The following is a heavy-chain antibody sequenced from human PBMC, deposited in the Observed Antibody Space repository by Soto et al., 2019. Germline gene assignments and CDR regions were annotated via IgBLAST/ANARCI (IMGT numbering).Heavy chain of an antibody. V-gene: IGHV4-4*07. CDR3: ARDVGGSVVPHWFDP. CDR1: GHSISADY. J-gene: IGHJ5*02. CDR2: VDASGNT. D-gene: IGHD3-22*01. Sequence: QVQLQESGPGLVKASETLSLSCTVSGHSISADYWSWIRQPAGKRLEWIGRVDASGNTNYNPSLKSRVTMSVDTSKKQFFLKVRSVTAADTAMYFCARDVGGSVVPHWFDPWVQGALVTVSS.